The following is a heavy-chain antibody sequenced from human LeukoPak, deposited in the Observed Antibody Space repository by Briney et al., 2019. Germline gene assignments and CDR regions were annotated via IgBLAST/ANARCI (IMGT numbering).Heavy chain of an antibody. D-gene: IGHD3-22*01. V-gene: IGHV3-23*01. CDR2: TSGSGDGT. CDR1: GFTFSSYA. J-gene: IGHJ4*02. Sequence: GGSLRLSYAASGFTFSSYAMSWVRQAPGKGLEWVSATSGSGDGTFYADSVKGRFTISRDNSKNTLYLQMNSLRAEDTAIYYCAKLRDFFDSSGQFDYWGQGTLVTVSS. CDR3: AKLRDFFDSSGQFDY.